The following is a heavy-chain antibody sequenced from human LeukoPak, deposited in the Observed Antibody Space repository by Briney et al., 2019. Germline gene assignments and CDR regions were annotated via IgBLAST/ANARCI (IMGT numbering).Heavy chain of an antibody. Sequence: GGSLRLSCSASGFTFRNYVIHWVRQAPGKGLEWVAVTSSDLNVKLYADSVKGRFTISRDNSRSTLYLQMNSLRPEDTAIYYCAREGYYGSGSPPSLYFDYWGQGTLVTVSS. V-gene: IGHV3-30-3*01. CDR2: TSSDLNVK. CDR1: GFTFRNYV. J-gene: IGHJ4*02. D-gene: IGHD3-10*01. CDR3: AREGYYGSGSPPSLYFDY.